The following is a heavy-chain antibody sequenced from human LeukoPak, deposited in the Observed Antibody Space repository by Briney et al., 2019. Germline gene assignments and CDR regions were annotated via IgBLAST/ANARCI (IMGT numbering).Heavy chain of an antibody. CDR2: ISYDGSNK. D-gene: IGHD5-24*01. J-gene: IGHJ4*02. CDR3: AKGRRDGYYFDY. V-gene: IGHV3-30*18. CDR1: GFTFSSHG. Sequence: GGSLRLSCAASGFTFSSHGMHWVRQAPGKGLEWVAVISYDGSNKYYGDSVKGRFTISRDNSKNTLYLQMNSLRAEDTAIYYCAKGRRDGYYFDYWGQGTLVTVSS.